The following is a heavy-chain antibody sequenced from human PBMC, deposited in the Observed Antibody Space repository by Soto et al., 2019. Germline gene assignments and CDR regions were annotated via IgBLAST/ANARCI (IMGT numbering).Heavy chain of an antibody. CDR1: GGSISSSSYY. CDR2: IYYSGST. V-gene: IGHV4-39*01. D-gene: IGHD6-13*01. CDR3: ARLFVAAFSLNAFDI. J-gene: IGHJ3*02. Sequence: SETLSLTCTVSGGSISSSSYYWGWIRQPPGKGLEWIGSIYYSGSTYYNPSLKSRVTISVDTSKNQFSLKLSSVTAADTAVYYCARLFVAAFSLNAFDIWGQGTMVTVSS.